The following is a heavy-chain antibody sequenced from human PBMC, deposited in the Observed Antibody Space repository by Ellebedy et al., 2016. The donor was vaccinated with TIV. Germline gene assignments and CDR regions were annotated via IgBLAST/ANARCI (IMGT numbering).Heavy chain of an antibody. D-gene: IGHD2-15*01. CDR1: GGTFSSYA. J-gene: IGHJ6*02. Sequence: SVKVSXKASGGTFSSYAISWVRQAPGQGLEWMGGIIPIFGTANYAQKFQGRVTITADESTSTAYMELSSLRSEDTAVYYCASGPYCSGGSCYYEYYHYGMDVWGQGTTVTVSS. CDR2: IIPIFGTA. CDR3: ASGPYCSGGSCYYEYYHYGMDV. V-gene: IGHV1-69*13.